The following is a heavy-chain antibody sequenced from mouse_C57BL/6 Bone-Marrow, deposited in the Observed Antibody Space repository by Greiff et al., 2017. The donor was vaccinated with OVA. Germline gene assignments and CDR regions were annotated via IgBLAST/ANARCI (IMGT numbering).Heavy chain of an antibody. CDR2: IDPSDSYT. J-gene: IGHJ2*01. V-gene: IGHV1-50*01. CDR1: GYTFTSYW. D-gene: IGHD2-5*01. Sequence: QVQLQQPGAELVKPGASVKLSCKASGYTFTSYWMQWVQQRPGQGLEWIGEIDPSDSYTNYNQKFKGKATLTVDTSSSTAYMQLSSLTSEDSAVYYCARESYYSKRGYFDYWGQGTTLTVSA. CDR3: ARESYYSKRGYFDY.